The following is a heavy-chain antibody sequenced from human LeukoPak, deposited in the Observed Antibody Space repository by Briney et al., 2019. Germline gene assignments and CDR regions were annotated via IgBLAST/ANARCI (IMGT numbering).Heavy chain of an antibody. Sequence: SVKVSCKASGGTFCSYAISWVRQAPGQGLEWMGGIIPIFGTANYAQKFQGRVTITTDESTSTAYMELSSLRSEDTAVYYCAKGKDIVVVPAAMPTWFDPWGQGTLVTVSS. D-gene: IGHD2-2*01. V-gene: IGHV1-69*05. CDR3: AKGKDIVVVPAAMPTWFDP. CDR1: GGTFCSYA. CDR2: IIPIFGTA. J-gene: IGHJ5*02.